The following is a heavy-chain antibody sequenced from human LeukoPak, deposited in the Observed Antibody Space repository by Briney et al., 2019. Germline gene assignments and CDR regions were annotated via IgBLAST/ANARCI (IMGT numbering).Heavy chain of an antibody. V-gene: IGHV3-30*18. CDR2: ISYDGSNK. Sequence: GGSLRLSCAASGFTFSSYGMHWVRQAPGKGLEWVAVISYDGSNKYYADSVKGRFTISRDNSKNTLYLQMNSLRAEDTALYYCAKALGIYSGSYQDYWGQGTLVTVSS. CDR3: AKALGIYSGSYQDY. CDR1: GFTFSSYG. J-gene: IGHJ4*02. D-gene: IGHD1-26*01.